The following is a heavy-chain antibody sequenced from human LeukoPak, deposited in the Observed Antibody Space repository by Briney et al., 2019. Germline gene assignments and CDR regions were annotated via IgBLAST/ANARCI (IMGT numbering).Heavy chain of an antibody. CDR1: GGSFSGYY. Sequence: SETLSLTCAVYGGSFSGYYWSWIRQPPGKGLEWIGEINHSGSTNYNPSLKSRVTISVDTSKNQFSLKLSSVTAADTAVYYCARERVGAIDYWGQGTPVTVSS. V-gene: IGHV4-34*01. CDR3: ARERVGAIDY. CDR2: INHSGST. J-gene: IGHJ4*02. D-gene: IGHD1-26*01.